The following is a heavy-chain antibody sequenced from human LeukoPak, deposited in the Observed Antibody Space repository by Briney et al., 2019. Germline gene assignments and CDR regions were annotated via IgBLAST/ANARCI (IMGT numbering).Heavy chain of an antibody. J-gene: IGHJ6*03. CDR3: AREIFGVANYYYYYYMDV. V-gene: IGHV4-4*07. CDR2: IYSSGST. CDR1: GGSISSYY. D-gene: IGHD3-3*01. Sequence: PSETLSLTCTVSGGSISSYYWSWIRQPAGKGLEWIGRIYSSGSTNYNPSLKSRVTMSVDTSKNQSSLKLSSVTAADTAVYYCAREIFGVANYYYYYYMDVWGKGTTVTVSS.